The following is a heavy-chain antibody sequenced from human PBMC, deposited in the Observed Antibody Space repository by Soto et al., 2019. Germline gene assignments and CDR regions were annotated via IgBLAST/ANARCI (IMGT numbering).Heavy chain of an antibody. CDR3: AHSYDYGDSGGVFDY. Sequence: QITLKESGPTLVKPTQTLTLTCTFSGFSLSTSGVGVGWIRQPPGKALEWLALIYWDDDKRYSPSLKSRLTITKDTSKNQGVPTMTNMDPVDTATYYCAHSYDYGDSGGVFDYWGQGTLVTVSS. CDR1: GFSLSTSGVG. CDR2: IYWDDDK. J-gene: IGHJ4*02. V-gene: IGHV2-5*02. D-gene: IGHD4-17*01.